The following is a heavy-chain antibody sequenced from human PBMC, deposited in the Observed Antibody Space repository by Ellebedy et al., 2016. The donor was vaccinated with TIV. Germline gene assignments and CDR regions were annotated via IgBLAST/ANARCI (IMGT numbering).Heavy chain of an antibody. CDR2: INSDVSST. J-gene: IGHJ4*02. CDR3: ARGGVPAAKDY. Sequence: GESLKISCAASGFTFSSYWMHWVRQAPGKGLVSVSRINSDVSSTSYADSVKGRFTISRDNAKNTLYLQMNSLRAEDTAVYYCARGGVPAAKDYWGQGTLVTVSS. V-gene: IGHV3-74*01. CDR1: GFTFSSYW. D-gene: IGHD2-2*01.